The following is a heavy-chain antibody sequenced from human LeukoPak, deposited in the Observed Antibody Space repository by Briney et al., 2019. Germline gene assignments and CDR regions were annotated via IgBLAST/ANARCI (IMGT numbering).Heavy chain of an antibody. V-gene: IGHV1-2*02. CDR3: ARDAYCSSTSCYAVWFDP. D-gene: IGHD2-2*01. Sequence: ASVKVSCKASGGTFSSYAISWVRQAPGQGLEWMGWINPNSGGTNYAQKFQGRVTMTMDTSISTAYMELSRLRSDDTAVYYCARDAYCSSTSCYAVWFDPWGQGTLVTVSS. CDR2: INPNSGGT. CDR1: GGTFSSYA. J-gene: IGHJ5*02.